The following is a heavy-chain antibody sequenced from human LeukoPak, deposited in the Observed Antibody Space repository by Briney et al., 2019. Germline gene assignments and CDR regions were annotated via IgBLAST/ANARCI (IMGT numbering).Heavy chain of an antibody. V-gene: IGHV3-23*01. D-gene: IGHD1-26*01. CDR3: AKDXELLRRFGRKXXAXDI. CDR1: GFTFSSYA. CDR2: ISGSGGST. Sequence: GGSLRLSCAASGFTFSSYAMSWVRQAPGKGLEWVSAISGSGGSTYYADSVKGRFTISRDNSKNTLYLQMNSLRAEDPAVYYCAKDXELLRRFGRKXXAXDIWGQXTXVXXSS. J-gene: IGHJ3*02.